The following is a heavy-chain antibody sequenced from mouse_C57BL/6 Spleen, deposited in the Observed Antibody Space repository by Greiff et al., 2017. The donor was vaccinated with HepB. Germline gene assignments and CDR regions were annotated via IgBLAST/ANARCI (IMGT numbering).Heavy chain of an antibody. CDR3: ARLYYGNWYFDV. CDR1: GYTFTSYW. D-gene: IGHD2-1*01. J-gene: IGHJ1*03. CDR2: IDPSDSET. Sequence: QVQLQQPGAELVRPGSSVKLSCKASGYTFTSYWMHWVKQRPIQGLEWIGNIDPSDSETHYNQKFKDKATLTVDKSSSTAYMQLSSLTSEDSAVYYCARLYYGNWYFDVWGTGTTVTVSS. V-gene: IGHV1-52*01.